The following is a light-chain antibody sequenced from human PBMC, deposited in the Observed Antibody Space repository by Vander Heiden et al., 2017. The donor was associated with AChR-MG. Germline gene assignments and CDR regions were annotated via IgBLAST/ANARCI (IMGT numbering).Light chain of an antibody. CDR1: QSISSY. CDR2: AAS. V-gene: IGKV1-39*01. CDR3: QQSYSTSTWK. J-gene: IGKJ1*01. Sequence: DIQMTQSPSSLSASVGDRVTITCRASQSISSYLNWYQQKPGKAPKLLIYAASSLQSGVPSRFSGSGSGTDFTLTISSLQPEDFATYYCQQSYSTSTWKVGQGTKVEIK.